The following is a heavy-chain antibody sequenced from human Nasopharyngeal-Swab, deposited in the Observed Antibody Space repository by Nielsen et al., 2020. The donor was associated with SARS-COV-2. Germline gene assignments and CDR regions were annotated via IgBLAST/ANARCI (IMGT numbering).Heavy chain of an antibody. Sequence: GESLKISCAASGFTFSSYSMNWVRQAPGKGLEWVSAISGSGGSTYYADSVKGRFTISRDNSKNTLYLQMNSLRAEDTAVYYCAKPPAKQRVVVAATLDYWGQGTLVTVSS. CDR3: AKPPAKQRVVVAATLDY. D-gene: IGHD2-15*01. CDR1: GFTFSSYS. CDR2: ISGSGGST. J-gene: IGHJ4*02. V-gene: IGHV3-23*01.